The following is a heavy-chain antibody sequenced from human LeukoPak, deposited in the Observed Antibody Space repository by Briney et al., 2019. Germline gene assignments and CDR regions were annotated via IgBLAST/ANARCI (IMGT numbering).Heavy chain of an antibody. CDR1: GFIFSDYA. V-gene: IGHV3-23*01. CDR3: ATLTGGY. D-gene: IGHD3-10*01. Sequence: GGSLRLSCAASGFIFSDYAMNWVRQAPGKGLEWVSSISSDASSIHYADSVKGRFTISRDNSKNTLYVQMDSLRADDTAVYYCATLTGGYWGQGTLVTVSS. J-gene: IGHJ4*02. CDR2: ISSDASSI.